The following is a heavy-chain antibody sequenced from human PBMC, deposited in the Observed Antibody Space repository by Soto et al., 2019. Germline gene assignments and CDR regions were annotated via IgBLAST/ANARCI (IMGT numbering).Heavy chain of an antibody. CDR1: GFTFSSYA. Sequence: PGGSLRLSCAASGFTFSSYAMHWVRQAPGQGLEWVAVISYDGSNKYYADSVKGRFTISRDNSKNTLYLQMNSLRAEGTAVYYCARDRGTAMVPQQYYYYYGMDVWGQGTTVTVSS. CDR2: ISYDGSNK. V-gene: IGHV3-30-3*01. D-gene: IGHD5-18*01. J-gene: IGHJ6*02. CDR3: ARDRGTAMVPQQYYYYYGMDV.